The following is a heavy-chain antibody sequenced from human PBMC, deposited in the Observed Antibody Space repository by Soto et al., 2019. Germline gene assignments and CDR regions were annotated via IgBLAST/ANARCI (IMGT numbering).Heavy chain of an antibody. CDR2: IYYSGST. J-gene: IGHJ6*02. D-gene: IGHD3-10*01. CDR1: GGSISSYY. Sequence: SETLSLTCTVSGGSISSYYWIWIRQPPGKGLEWIGYIYYSGSTNYNPSLKSRVTISVDTSKNQFSLKLSSVTAADTAVYYCARVWFGESLGMDVWGQGTTVTVSS. CDR3: ARVWFGESLGMDV. V-gene: IGHV4-59*01.